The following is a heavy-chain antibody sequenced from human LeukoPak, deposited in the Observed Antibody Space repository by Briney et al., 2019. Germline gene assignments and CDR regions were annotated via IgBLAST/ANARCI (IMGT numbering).Heavy chain of an antibody. Sequence: GGSLRLSCAASGFTVSSNYMSWVRQAPGKGLEWVSVIYSGGSTYYADSVKGRFTISRDNSKNTLYLQMNSLRAEDTAVYYCAKDNVRYYGSSGYWRIDYWGQGTLVTVSS. J-gene: IGHJ4*02. CDR1: GFTVSSNY. CDR2: IYSGGST. CDR3: AKDNVRYYGSSGYWRIDY. D-gene: IGHD3-22*01. V-gene: IGHV3-53*01.